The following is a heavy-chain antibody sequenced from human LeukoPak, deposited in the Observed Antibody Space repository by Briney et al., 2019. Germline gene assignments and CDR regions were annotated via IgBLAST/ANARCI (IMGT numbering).Heavy chain of an antibody. CDR2: IYYSGST. D-gene: IGHD6-6*01. CDR1: GGSISSYY. Sequence: SETLSLTCTVSGGSISSYYWSWIRQPPGKGLEWIGYIYYSGSTNYNPSLKSRVTISVDTSKNQFSLKLSSVTAADTAVYYCARGVAARPLWFDPWGQGTLVTVSS. J-gene: IGHJ5*02. V-gene: IGHV4-59*01. CDR3: ARGVAARPLWFDP.